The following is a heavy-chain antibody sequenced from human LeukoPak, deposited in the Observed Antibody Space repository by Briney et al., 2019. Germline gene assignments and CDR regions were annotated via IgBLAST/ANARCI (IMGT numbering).Heavy chain of an antibody. CDR2: ISYDGSNK. CDR1: GFTFSSYA. V-gene: IGHV3-30*01. J-gene: IGHJ2*01. D-gene: IGHD1-26*01. CDR3: ARGGPWELLFWYFDL. Sequence: GGSLRLSCAAPGFTFSSYAMHWVRQAPGKGLEWVAVISYDGSNKYYADSVKGRFTISRDNSKNTLYLQMNSLRAEDTAVYYCARGGPWELLFWYFDLWGRGTLVTVSS.